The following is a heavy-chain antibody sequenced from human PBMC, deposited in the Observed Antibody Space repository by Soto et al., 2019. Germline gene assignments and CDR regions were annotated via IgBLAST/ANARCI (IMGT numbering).Heavy chain of an antibody. J-gene: IGHJ6*02. CDR1: EFSFTSYW. CDR2: IYPGDSDT. CDR3: ARRKGAARLSYYYGMDV. D-gene: IGHD6-6*01. V-gene: IGHV5-51*01. Sequence: PGESLKISCKGCEFSFTSYWSGWVRQMPGKGLEWMGIIYPGDSDTRYSPSFQGQVTISADKSISTAYLQWSSLKASDTAMYYCARRKGAARLSYYYGMDVWGQGTTVTVSS.